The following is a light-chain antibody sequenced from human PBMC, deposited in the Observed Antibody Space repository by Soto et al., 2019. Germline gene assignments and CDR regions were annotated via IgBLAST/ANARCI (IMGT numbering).Light chain of an antibody. CDR2: DAS. CDR1: QDISNY. Sequence: DIQMTQSPSSLSASVGDRVTITCQASQDISNYLNWYQQEPGKAPKLLIYDASNLETGVPSRFSGSGPGTDFTFTISSLQPEDSATYYCQQYDNLPLTFGGGTKVEIK. J-gene: IGKJ4*01. CDR3: QQYDNLPLT. V-gene: IGKV1-33*01.